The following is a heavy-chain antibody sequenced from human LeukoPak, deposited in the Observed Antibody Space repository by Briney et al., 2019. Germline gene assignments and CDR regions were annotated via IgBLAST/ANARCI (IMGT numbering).Heavy chain of an antibody. CDR1: GFTLGSYW. J-gene: IGHJ4*02. V-gene: IGHV3-7*03. Sequence: GGSLRLSCAASGFTLGSYWMSWVRQAPGKGLEWVANIKEDGSQKYYVDSVKGRFTISRDNSKNTLYLQMNSLRAEDTAVYYCAKGTYYYDSSGYPDWGQGTLVTVSS. CDR3: AKGTYYYDSSGYPD. CDR2: IKEDGSQK. D-gene: IGHD3-22*01.